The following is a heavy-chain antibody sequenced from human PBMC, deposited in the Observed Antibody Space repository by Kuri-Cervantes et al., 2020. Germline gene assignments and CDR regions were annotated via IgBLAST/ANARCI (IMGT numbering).Heavy chain of an antibody. CDR2: MNPNSGNT. V-gene: IGHV1-8*02. J-gene: IGHJ6*03. CDR3: ATGIAPRGPLVYYYYMDV. Sequence: ASVKVSCKASGYTLTSYDINWVRQATGQGLEWMGWMNPNSGNTGYAQKFQGRVTMTRNTSISTAYMELSSLRSEDTAVYYCATGIAPRGPLVYYYYMDVWGKGTAVTVSS. D-gene: IGHD6-6*01. CDR1: GYTLTSYD.